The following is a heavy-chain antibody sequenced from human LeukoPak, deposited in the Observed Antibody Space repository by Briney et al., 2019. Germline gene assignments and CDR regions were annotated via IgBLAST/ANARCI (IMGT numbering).Heavy chain of an antibody. J-gene: IGHJ4*02. CDR3: SRRAPGSGMSSWSH. D-gene: IGHD1-26*01. CDR2: ININAGST. Sequence: GGSLRLSCEASGFTLSNYCMHWVRQAPGKGLVWVSRININAGSTTYADSVKGRFTISRDNSKNTAYLQMNSLRVDDTGLYFCSRRAPGSGMSSWSHWGQGTLATVSS. V-gene: IGHV3-74*01. CDR1: GFTLSNYC.